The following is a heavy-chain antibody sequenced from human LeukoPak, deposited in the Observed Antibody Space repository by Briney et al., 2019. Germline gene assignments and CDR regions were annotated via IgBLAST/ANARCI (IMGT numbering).Heavy chain of an antibody. CDR2: ISGSGGST. Sequence: GASLRLSCAASGFTFSSYAMSCVRQAPGKGLEWVSAISGSGGSTYYADSVKGRFTISRDNSKNTLDLQMNSLRAEDTAVYYCAKDGVVPAAYYFDYWGQGTLVTVSS. J-gene: IGHJ4*02. CDR3: AKDGVVPAAYYFDY. CDR1: GFTFSSYA. D-gene: IGHD2-2*01. V-gene: IGHV3-23*01.